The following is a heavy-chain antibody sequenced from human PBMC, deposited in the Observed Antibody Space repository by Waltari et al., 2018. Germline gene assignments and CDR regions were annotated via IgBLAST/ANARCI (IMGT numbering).Heavy chain of an antibody. CDR3: ARGYRYASSERFYLDY. J-gene: IGHJ4*02. V-gene: IGHV1-69*12. CDR1: GLSISGYT. Sequence: QVQLAQAGAEVKSPGSSVTISCKASGLSISGYTSSCVRPAPGQGLEWMGGFIPLSGSQIYTQKFQGRLTITADGSTRTTVMELRNLRYEDTAVYFCARGYRYASSERFYLDYWGQGTPVIVSS. CDR2: FIPLSGSQ. D-gene: IGHD3-16*02.